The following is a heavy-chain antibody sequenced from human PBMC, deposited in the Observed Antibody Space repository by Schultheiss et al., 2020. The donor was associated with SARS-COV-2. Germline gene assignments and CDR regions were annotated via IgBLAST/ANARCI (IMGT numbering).Heavy chain of an antibody. CDR2: IIPIFGTR. CDR1: GGTFSSYA. J-gene: IGHJ4*02. Sequence: SVKVSCKASGGTFSSYAISWVRQAPGQGLEWMGGIIPIFGTRDYAQKFQGRVTITADESTSTAYMELSSLRSEDTAVYYCARATSPSSHHFDYWGQGTLVTVSS. CDR3: ARATSPSSHHFDY. V-gene: IGHV1-69*13.